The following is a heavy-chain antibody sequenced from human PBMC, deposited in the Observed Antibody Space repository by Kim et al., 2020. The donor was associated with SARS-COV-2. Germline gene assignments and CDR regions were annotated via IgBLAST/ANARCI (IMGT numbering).Heavy chain of an antibody. V-gene: IGHV4-59*01. D-gene: IGHD6-6*01. CDR3: ARSIAARPHFYYYYGMDV. Sequence: KSRVTISVDTSKNQFSLKLSSVTAADTAVYYCARSIAARPHFYYYYGMDVWGQGTTVTVSS. J-gene: IGHJ6*02.